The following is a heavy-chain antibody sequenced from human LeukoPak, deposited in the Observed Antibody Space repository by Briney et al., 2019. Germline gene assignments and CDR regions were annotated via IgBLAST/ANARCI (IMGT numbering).Heavy chain of an antibody. J-gene: IGHJ4*02. CDR1: GFTFSSYA. D-gene: IGHD3-10*01. CDR3: ADFGSGSYIFNY. Sequence: TGESLRLSCAASGFTFSSYAMCWVRQAPGKGPEWVATIGHTSGAWYADSVMGRFTISRDNSKSMLYLHMNSLSGEDTALYYCADFGSGSYIFNYWGQGSLVTVSS. CDR2: IGHTSGA. V-gene: IGHV3-23*01.